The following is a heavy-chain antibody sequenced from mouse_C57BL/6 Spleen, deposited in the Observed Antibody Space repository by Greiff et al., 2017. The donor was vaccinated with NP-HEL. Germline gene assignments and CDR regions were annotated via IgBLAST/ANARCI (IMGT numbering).Heavy chain of an antibody. CDR2: ISYSGST. V-gene: IGHV3-1*01. Sequence: DVQLQESGPGMVKPSQSLSLTCTVTGYSITSGYDWHWIRHFPGNKLEWMGYISYSGSTNYNPSLKSRISITHDTSKNHFFLKLNSVTTEDTATYYCARGGYDGYYGFAYWGQGTLVTVSA. D-gene: IGHD2-3*01. CDR1: GYSITSGYD. CDR3: ARGGYDGYYGFAY. J-gene: IGHJ3*01.